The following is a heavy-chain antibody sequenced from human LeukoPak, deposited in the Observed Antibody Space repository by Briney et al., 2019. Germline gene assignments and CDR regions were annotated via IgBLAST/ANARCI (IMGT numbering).Heavy chain of an antibody. Sequence: GGSLRLSCTASGFTLGSHDMHWVRQIPGQGLEWVAAVSSGFADSVQGRFTVPREDARNSLYLQMNSLRAGDTAVYYCVREARGYHYTYFDYWGQGTRVTVSS. J-gene: IGHJ4*02. D-gene: IGHD5-18*01. CDR3: VREARGYHYTYFDY. CDR1: GFTLGSHD. CDR2: VSSGFA. V-gene: IGHV3-13*01.